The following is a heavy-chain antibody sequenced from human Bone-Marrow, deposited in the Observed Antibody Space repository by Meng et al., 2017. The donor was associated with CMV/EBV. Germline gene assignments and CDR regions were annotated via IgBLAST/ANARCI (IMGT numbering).Heavy chain of an antibody. Sequence: SETLSLTCAVYGGSFSGYYWSWIRQPPGKGLEWIGEINHSGSTNYNPSLKSRVTISVDTSKNQFSLKLSSVTAADTAVYYCARTTVTTKGYYYGMDVWGQGTTVTVS. CDR1: GGSFSGYY. J-gene: IGHJ6*02. D-gene: IGHD4-11*01. CDR2: INHSGST. CDR3: ARTTVTTKGYYYGMDV. V-gene: IGHV4-34*01.